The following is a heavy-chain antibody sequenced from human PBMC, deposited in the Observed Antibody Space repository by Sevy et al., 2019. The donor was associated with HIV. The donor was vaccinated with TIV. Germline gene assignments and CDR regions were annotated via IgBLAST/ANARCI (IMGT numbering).Heavy chain of an antibody. CDR2: ISGRSSYI. D-gene: IGHD2-2*01. CDR3: ARDGGCRSTSCLLNFDS. V-gene: IGHV3-21*01. CDR1: GFTFSDYY. J-gene: IGHJ4*02. Sequence: GGSLRLSCAASGFTFSDYYMNWVRQAPGKGLEWVSSISGRSSYIHYADSVRGRFTISRDNAKNSVYLQMNSLRADDTAVYFCARDGGCRSTSCLLNFDSWGQGALVTVSS.